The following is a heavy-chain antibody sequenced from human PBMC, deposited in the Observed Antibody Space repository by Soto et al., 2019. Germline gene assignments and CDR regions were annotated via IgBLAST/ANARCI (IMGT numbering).Heavy chain of an antibody. CDR2: ISPKIGAI. D-gene: IGHD2-8*02. V-gene: IGHV1-2*02. CDR3: ARPQGYITDLYYFDS. J-gene: IGHJ4*02. Sequence: SVKVSCKSTGYRLLDYYTHWVRQAPGQGLEWMGRISPKIGAINYAQKFQGKITMTWDTSDNTAYMELSSLRSYDTPLYYCARPQGYITDLYYFDSWGKGTLVTV. CDR1: GYRLLDYY.